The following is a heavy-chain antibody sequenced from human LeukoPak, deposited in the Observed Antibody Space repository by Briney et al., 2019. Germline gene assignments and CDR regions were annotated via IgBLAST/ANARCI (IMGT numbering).Heavy chain of an antibody. D-gene: IGHD4-23*01. J-gene: IGHJ6*03. Sequence: GASVKVSCKASGYTFTGDYMHWVRQAPGQGLEWMGWINPNSGGTNYAQKLQGRVTMTTDTSTSTAYMELRSLRSDDTAVYYCAGGATVVTPSFDYYYYMDVWGKGTTVTVSS. CDR3: AGGATVVTPSFDYYYYMDV. V-gene: IGHV1-2*02. CDR2: INPNSGGT. CDR1: GYTFTGDY.